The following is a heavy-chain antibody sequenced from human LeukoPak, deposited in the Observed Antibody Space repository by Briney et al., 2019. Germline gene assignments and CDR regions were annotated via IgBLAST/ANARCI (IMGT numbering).Heavy chain of an antibody. V-gene: IGHV3-23*01. D-gene: IGHD2-21*02. CDR1: GFTFSNNV. J-gene: IGHJ4*02. CDR3: AKDRLLNCRGDCYIFDY. Sequence: GGSLRLSCTASGFTFSNNVMNWVRQAPGKGLEWVSSISGSGDSTFYADSVKGRFSISRDNSKNTLYLQVNGLRTEDTAVYYCAKDRLLNCRGDCYIFDYWGQGTVVTVSS. CDR2: ISGSGDST.